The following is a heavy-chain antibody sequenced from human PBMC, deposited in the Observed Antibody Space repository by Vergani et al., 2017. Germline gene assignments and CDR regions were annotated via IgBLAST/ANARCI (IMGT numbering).Heavy chain of an antibody. J-gene: IGHJ4*02. V-gene: IGHV1-18*01. CDR2: ISAYNGNT. CDR3: ARESPDYYDSSGLDY. D-gene: IGHD3-22*01. CDR1: GYTFTSYG. Sequence: QVQLVQSGAEVKKPGASVKVSCKASGYTFTSYGISWVRPAPGQGLEWMGWISAYNGNTNYAQKLQGRVTMTTDTSTSTAYMELRSLRSDDTAVYYCARESPDYYDSSGLDYWGQGTLVTVSS.